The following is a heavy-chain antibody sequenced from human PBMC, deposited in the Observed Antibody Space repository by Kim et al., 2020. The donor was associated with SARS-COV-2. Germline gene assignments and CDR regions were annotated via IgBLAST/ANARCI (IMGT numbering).Heavy chain of an antibody. CDR2: NK. V-gene: IGHV3-30*02. CDR3: AKGLSYWYFDL. Sequence: NKNYAESVRGRLTISRDNSTNPLYLQMNSLRAGDTVVYYCAKGLSYWYFDLWGRGTLVTVSS. D-gene: IGHD2-2*01. J-gene: IGHJ2*01.